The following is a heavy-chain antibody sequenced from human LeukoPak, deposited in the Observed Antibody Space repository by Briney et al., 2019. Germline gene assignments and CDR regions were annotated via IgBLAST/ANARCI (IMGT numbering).Heavy chain of an antibody. D-gene: IGHD2-15*01. Sequence: SKTLSLTCTVSGGSISSGGYYWSWIRQHPGKGLEWIGYIYYSGSTYYNPSLKSRVTISVDTSKNQFSLKLNSVTAADTAVYYCARVKPPPRYCYLLYYFDYWGQGTLVTVSS. CDR3: ARVKPPPRYCYLLYYFDY. V-gene: IGHV4-31*03. CDR1: GGSISSGGYY. CDR2: IYYSGST. J-gene: IGHJ4*02.